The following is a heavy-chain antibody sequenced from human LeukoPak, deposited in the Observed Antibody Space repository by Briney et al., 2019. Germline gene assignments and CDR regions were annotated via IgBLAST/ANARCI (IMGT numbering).Heavy chain of an antibody. V-gene: IGHV1-18*01. CDR3: ARCGAAVTTHFSH. CDR2: ISASDGTT. Sequence: ASVQVSCKASGYSFSIYGITWARQAPGQGLEYLGWISASDGTTNYAQKVQDRITMTTDTSTSTAYLELRSLRSEDTAVYHCARCGAAVTTHFSHWGQGTLVTVSS. CDR1: GYSFSIYG. D-gene: IGHD4-17*01. J-gene: IGHJ4*02.